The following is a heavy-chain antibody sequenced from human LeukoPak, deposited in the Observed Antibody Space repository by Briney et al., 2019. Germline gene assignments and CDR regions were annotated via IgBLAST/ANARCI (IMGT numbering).Heavy chain of an antibody. Sequence: GGSLRLSCAAAGFTFSSYWMSWVRQAPGKGLEWVANIKQDGTEKYYVDSVKGRFTISRDNAKNSLYLQMNSLRAEDTAVYYCSRYGHDAFDIWGQGTMVTVSS. D-gene: IGHD3-10*01. CDR2: IKQDGTEK. V-gene: IGHV3-7*01. J-gene: IGHJ3*02. CDR1: GFTFSSYW. CDR3: SRYGHDAFDI.